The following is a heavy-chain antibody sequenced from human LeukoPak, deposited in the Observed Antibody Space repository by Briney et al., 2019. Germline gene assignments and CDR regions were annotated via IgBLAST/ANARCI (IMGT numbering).Heavy chain of an antibody. D-gene: IGHD2-2*01. Sequence: SETLSLTCSVSGDSINNYFWSWIRQPPGKTLEWIGYMYYNGHSNYNPSLKRRVTMSLDTSKNQFSLKLNSVTAADTAVYYCARRPASRLTFDYWGQGTLVTVSS. J-gene: IGHJ4*02. CDR3: ARRPASRLTFDY. V-gene: IGHV4-59*01. CDR2: MYYNGHS. CDR1: GDSINNYF.